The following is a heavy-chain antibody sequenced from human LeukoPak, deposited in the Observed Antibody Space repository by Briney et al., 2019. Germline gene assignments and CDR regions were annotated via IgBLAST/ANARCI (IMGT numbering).Heavy chain of an antibody. V-gene: IGHV1-18*01. Sequence: GASVKVSCKASGYTFTSYGISWVRQAPGQGLEWKGWISAYNGNTNYAQKLQGRVTMTTDTSTSTAYMELRSLRSDDTAVYYCARVNYDYVWGSYRLPDYWGQGTLVTVSS. J-gene: IGHJ4*02. D-gene: IGHD3-16*02. CDR3: ARVNYDYVWGSYRLPDY. CDR1: GYTFTSYG. CDR2: ISAYNGNT.